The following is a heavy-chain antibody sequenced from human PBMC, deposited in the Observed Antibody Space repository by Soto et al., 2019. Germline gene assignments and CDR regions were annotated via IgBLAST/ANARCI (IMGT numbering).Heavy chain of an antibody. D-gene: IGHD5-18*01. Sequence: QVQLVQSGAEVKKPESSVKVSCKAPGGTFSTYAISWVRQAPGQGLEWMGGIIPMFGTANHAQRFQYRVTITADESTNTGYMELSRLRSEDPAVYFCASGIQLWLRRINNGYSGWGQGTLVTVSS. V-gene: IGHV1-69*12. CDR1: GGTFSTYA. CDR2: IIPMFGTA. CDR3: ASGIQLWLRRINNGYSG. J-gene: IGHJ4*02.